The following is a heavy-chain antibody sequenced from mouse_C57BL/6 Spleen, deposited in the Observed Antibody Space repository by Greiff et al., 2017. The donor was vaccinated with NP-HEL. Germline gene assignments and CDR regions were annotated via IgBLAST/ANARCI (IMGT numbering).Heavy chain of an antibody. CDR2: IYPGSGST. CDR1: GYTFTSYW. D-gene: IGHD2-5*01. CDR3: AILYSNYDYFDY. V-gene: IGHV1-55*01. Sequence: QVQLKQPGAELVKPGASVKMSCKASGYTFTSYWITWVKQRPGQGLEWIGDIYPGSGSTNYNEKFKSKATLTVDTSSSTAYMQLSSLTSEDSAVYYCAILYSNYDYFDYWGQGTTLTVSS. J-gene: IGHJ2*01.